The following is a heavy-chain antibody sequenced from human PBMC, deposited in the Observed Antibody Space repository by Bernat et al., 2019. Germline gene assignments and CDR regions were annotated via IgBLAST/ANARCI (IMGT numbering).Heavy chain of an antibody. J-gene: IGHJ4*02. CDR2: ISYDGSNK. Sequence: QVQLVESGGGVVQPGRSLRLSCAASGFTFSSYGMHWVRQAPGKGLEWVAVISYDGSNKYYADSVKGRFTISRDNSKNTLYLQMNSLRAEDTAVYYCAREMATIFDYWGQGTLVTVSS. CDR3: AREMATIFDY. V-gene: IGHV3-30*03. D-gene: IGHD5-24*01. CDR1: GFTFSSYG.